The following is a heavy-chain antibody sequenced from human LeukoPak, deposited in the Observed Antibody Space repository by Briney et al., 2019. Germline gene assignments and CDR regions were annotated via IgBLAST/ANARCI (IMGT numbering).Heavy chain of an antibody. CDR3: ARDRDSSSYYFDY. D-gene: IGHD2-21*01. CDR1: GFTFSSYA. J-gene: IGHJ4*02. CDR2: ISYDGSNK. Sequence: PGGSLRLSCAASGFTFSSYAMHWVRQAPGKGLEWVAVISYDGSNKYYADSVKGRFTISRDNSENTLYLQMNSLRAEDTAVYYCARDRDSSSYYFDYWGQGTLVTVSS. V-gene: IGHV3-30*01.